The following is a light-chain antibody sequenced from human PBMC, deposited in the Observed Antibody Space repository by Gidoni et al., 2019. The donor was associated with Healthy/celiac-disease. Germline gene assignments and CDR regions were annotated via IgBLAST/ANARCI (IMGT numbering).Light chain of an antibody. J-gene: IGKJ3*01. V-gene: IGKV3-20*01. CDR3: QQYGSSPPIT. CDR2: GAS. Sequence: DIVLTQSPGTLSLSPGERATLSCRASPSVSSSYLAWYQQKPGQAPRLLIYGASSRATGIPDRFSGSGSGTDFTLTISRLEPEDFAVYYCQQYGSSPPITFGPGTKVDIK. CDR1: PSVSSSY.